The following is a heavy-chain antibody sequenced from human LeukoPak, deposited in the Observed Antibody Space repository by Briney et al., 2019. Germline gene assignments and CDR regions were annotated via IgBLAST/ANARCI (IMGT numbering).Heavy chain of an antibody. D-gene: IGHD6-25*01. CDR1: GYSFADYW. CDR3: ARAVIEATDAFDI. CDR2: IDPSDSYT. Sequence: GESLRISCKTFGYSFADYWISWVRQMPGTGLEWMGRIDPSDSYTDYSPSFQGHVTISPDKSISTAYLQWSSLTASDTAIYYCARAVIEATDAFDIWGQGTMVTVSS. J-gene: IGHJ3*02. V-gene: IGHV5-10-1*01.